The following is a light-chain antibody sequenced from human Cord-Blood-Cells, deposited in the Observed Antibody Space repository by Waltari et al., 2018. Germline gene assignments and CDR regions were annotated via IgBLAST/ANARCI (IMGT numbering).Light chain of an antibody. Sequence: QSALTQPPSASGSPGQAVTILCTGPSSHVGGYNYVSWYQQHPGKTPKLMIYEVSKRPSGVPDRFSGSKSGNTASLTVSVLQAEDEADYYCSSYAGSNNWVFGGGTKLTVL. CDR1: SSHVGGYNY. V-gene: IGLV2-8*01. CDR2: EVS. CDR3: SSYAGSNNWV. J-gene: IGLJ3*02.